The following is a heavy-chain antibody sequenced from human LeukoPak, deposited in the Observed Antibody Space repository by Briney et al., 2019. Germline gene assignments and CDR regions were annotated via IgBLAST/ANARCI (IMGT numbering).Heavy chain of an antibody. Sequence: SETLSLTCTVSGGSIGSNYWAWIRQPPGKGLEYIGYIYYTGPTNYNPSLNSRVTISVHTSKNQFSLKMTSVTPADTAVYFCAKYGNSGWVIDNWGQGTLVTVSS. CDR1: GGSIGSNY. J-gene: IGHJ4*02. CDR2: IYYTGPT. V-gene: IGHV4-59*08. CDR3: AKYGNSGWVIDN. D-gene: IGHD6-19*01.